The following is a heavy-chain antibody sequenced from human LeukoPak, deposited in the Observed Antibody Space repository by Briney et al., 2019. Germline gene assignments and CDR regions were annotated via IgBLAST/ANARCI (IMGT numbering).Heavy chain of an antibody. CDR1: GYTFTGYY. CDR2: INPNSGGT. V-gene: IGHV1-2*02. Sequence: ASVKVSCKASGYTFTGYYMHWVRQAPGQGLEWMGWINPNSGGTNYAQKFQGRVTMTRDTSISTAYMELSRLRSDDTAVYYCARCMGRGSYHFSSQTGYFDLWGRGTLVTVSS. CDR3: ARCMGRGSYHFSSQTGYFDL. J-gene: IGHJ2*01. D-gene: IGHD1-26*01.